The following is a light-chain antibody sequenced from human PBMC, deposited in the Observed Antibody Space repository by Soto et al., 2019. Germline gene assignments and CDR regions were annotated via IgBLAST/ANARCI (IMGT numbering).Light chain of an antibody. CDR3: QQLISYPLT. Sequence: PSTLSASVGARVTITCRASQSISTWLAWYQQKPGKAPKLLIYSASDLESEVPSRFSGSGSGTDFTLTISSLQTEDFATYYCQQLISYPLTFGGGTKVDIK. CDR2: SAS. V-gene: IGKV1-5*03. CDR1: QSISTW. J-gene: IGKJ4*01.